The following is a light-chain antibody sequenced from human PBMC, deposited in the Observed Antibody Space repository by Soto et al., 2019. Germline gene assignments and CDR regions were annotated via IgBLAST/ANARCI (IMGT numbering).Light chain of an antibody. CDR2: GAS. CDR1: QIVSSIY. J-gene: IGKJ1*01. Sequence: EIVLTQSPGTLSLSPGERATLSCRASQIVSSIYLAWYQQKPGQAPRLLIYGASSRATGIPDRFGGSWSGTDFTLTISRLEPEDFAVYYCQQYGSSPWTSGQGTKVEIK. CDR3: QQYGSSPWT. V-gene: IGKV3-20*01.